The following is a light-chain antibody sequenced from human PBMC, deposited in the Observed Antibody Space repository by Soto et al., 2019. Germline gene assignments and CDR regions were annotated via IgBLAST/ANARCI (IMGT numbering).Light chain of an antibody. J-gene: IGKJ2*01. Sequence: EIVLTQSPGTLSLSPGERATLSCRASQSISSDYLAWYQQKPGQAPRLLIYGASSRATGIPDRFSGSGSGTDFTLTISRLEPEDFAVYYCQHYHSSPYTFGPGTKLEIK. V-gene: IGKV3-20*01. CDR2: GAS. CDR1: QSISSDY. CDR3: QHYHSSPYT.